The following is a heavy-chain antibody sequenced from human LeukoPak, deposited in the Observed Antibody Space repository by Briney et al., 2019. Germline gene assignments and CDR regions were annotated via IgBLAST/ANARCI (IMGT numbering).Heavy chain of an antibody. V-gene: IGHV3-11*01. CDR1: GFTFNDYY. Sequence: GGSLKLSCAASGFTFNDYYMSWIRQAPGKGLEWLSYINIGGTNTHYADSVKGRFTISRDNAKKSLYLEMNNLRAEDTAVYYCATDGAGFDTWGQGVLVTVSS. J-gene: IGHJ5*02. CDR3: ATDGAGFDT. CDR2: INIGGTNT.